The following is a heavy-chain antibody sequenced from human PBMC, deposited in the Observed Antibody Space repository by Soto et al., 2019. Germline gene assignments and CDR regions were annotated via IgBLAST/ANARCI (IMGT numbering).Heavy chain of an antibody. Sequence: KPSETLSLTCTVSGYSISSGYYWGWIRQPPGKGLEWIGSIYHTASTYYNPSLRSRVFISVDSSKNQFSLKLSSVTAADTAVYYCVDDTSGYYYGVFESWGQGTLVTVSS. D-gene: IGHD3-22*01. V-gene: IGHV4-38-2*02. CDR1: GYSISSGYY. J-gene: IGHJ4*02. CDR3: VDDTSGYYYGVFES. CDR2: IYHTAST.